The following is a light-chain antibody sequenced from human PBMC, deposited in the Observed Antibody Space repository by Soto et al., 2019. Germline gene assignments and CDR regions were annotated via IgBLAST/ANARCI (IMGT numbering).Light chain of an antibody. Sequence: EIVLTKSPATLSLSPGERATLSCRARQSVSSYLAWYQQKPGQAPRLLIYDASNRATGIPARFSGSGSGTDFTLTSSSLEPEDFAVYYCQQRSNWRTFGQGTKREIK. J-gene: IGKJ2*01. CDR1: QSVSSY. CDR3: QQRSNWRT. V-gene: IGKV3-11*01. CDR2: DAS.